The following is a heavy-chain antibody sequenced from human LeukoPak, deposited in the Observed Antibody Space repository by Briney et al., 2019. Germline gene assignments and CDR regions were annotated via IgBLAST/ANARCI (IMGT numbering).Heavy chain of an antibody. D-gene: IGHD2-2*01. CDR2: IYPGDSNT. J-gene: IGHJ4*02. CDR3: VWSTSFPRGFDY. Sequence: PGASLKISCKGSGSSFTSYWIGWVRPMPGKRLEWMGIIYPGDSNTRYSPSFQGQVTISADKSISTAYLQWSSLKASDTAMYYCVWSTSFPRGFDYWGQGTLVTVSS. V-gene: IGHV5-51*01. CDR1: GSSFTSYW.